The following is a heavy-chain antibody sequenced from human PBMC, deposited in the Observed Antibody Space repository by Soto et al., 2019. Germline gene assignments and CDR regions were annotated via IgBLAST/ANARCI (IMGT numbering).Heavy chain of an antibody. Sequence: SVNVPCKASAGTFSSYAISWVRQAPGQGLEWMGGIIPIFGTANYAQKFQGRLTITADESTSTAYMELSSLRSEDTAVYYCARGNRGVQLVPHNYYGMDVWGQGTTVTVSS. D-gene: IGHD6-6*01. CDR2: IIPIFGTA. CDR1: AGTFSSYA. CDR3: ARGNRGVQLVPHNYYGMDV. J-gene: IGHJ6*02. V-gene: IGHV1-69*13.